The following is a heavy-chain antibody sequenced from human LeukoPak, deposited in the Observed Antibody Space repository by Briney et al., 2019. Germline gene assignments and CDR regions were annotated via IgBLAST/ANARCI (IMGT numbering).Heavy chain of an antibody. CDR3: ARVEWFGELSPFDI. J-gene: IGHJ3*02. CDR1: GYTLTKLS. V-gene: IGHV1-2*02. D-gene: IGHD3-10*01. Sequence: GASVKVSCKVSGYTLTKLSMHWVRQAPGQGLEWMGWINPNSGGTNYAQKFQGRVTMTRDTSISTAYMELSRLRSDDTAVYYCARVEWFGELSPFDIWGQGTMVTVSS. CDR2: INPNSGGT.